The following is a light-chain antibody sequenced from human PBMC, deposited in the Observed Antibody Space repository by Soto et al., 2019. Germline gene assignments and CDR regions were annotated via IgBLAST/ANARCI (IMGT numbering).Light chain of an antibody. CDR2: GAS. Sequence: EIVMTQSPATLSVSPGERATLSCRAIQIVSSNLAWYQQKRGQARRLLIYGASTRATGIPARFSGTGCAREFTLTISSLQSEDFAVYYCQQYNNWPPITFGQGARTEIK. CDR1: QIVSSN. CDR3: QQYNNWPPIT. V-gene: IGKV3D-15*01. J-gene: IGKJ5*01.